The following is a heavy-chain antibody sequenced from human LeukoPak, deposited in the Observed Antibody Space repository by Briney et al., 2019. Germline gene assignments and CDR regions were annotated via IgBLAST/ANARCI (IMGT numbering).Heavy chain of an antibody. V-gene: IGHV3-9*01. CDR2: ISWNSGSI. J-gene: IGHJ4*02. CDR3: AKALGFRAPDS. Sequence: GRSLRLSCAASGFTFDDYAMHWVRQAPGKGLEWVSGISWNSGSIGYADSEKGRFTISRDNAKNSLYLQMNSLRVEDTAVYHCAKALGFRAPDSWGQGTLVTVSS. CDR1: GFTFDDYA.